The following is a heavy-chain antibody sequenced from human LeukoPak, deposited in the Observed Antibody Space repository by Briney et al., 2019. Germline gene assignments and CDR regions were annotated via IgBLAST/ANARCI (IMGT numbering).Heavy chain of an antibody. CDR2: IYTSGST. CDR1: GNSISSGDNY. CDR3: ARASHSYDINGWVPFDY. V-gene: IGHV4-61*02. D-gene: IGHD3-22*01. J-gene: IGHJ4*02. Sequence: SETLSLTCTVSGNSISSGDNYWSWIRQPAGKGLEWIGRIYTSGSTNYNPSLKSRGTISGDTSKNQFSLRLSSVTAADTAVYYCARASHSYDINGWVPFDYWGQGTLVTVSS.